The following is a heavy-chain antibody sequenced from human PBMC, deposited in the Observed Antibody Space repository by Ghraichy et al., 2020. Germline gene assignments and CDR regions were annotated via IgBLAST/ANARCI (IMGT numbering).Heavy chain of an antibody. V-gene: IGHV3-23*01. CDR2: VTGSGGNT. D-gene: IGHD6-6*01. Sequence: GESLRLSCAGSGFTFSNYATSWVRQAPGKGLEWVSVVTGSGGNTYYEDSVKGRFTISRDNSKNTLYLEMNSLRAEDTAVYYCARGGGSSDYYFDYWGQGTLVTVSS. CDR1: GFTFSNYA. CDR3: ARGGGSSDYYFDY. J-gene: IGHJ4*02.